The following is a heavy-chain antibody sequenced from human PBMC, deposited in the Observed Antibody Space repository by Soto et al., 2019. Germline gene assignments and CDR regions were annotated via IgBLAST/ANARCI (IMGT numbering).Heavy chain of an antibody. V-gene: IGHV3-30-3*01. Sequence: PGGSLSLSCAASGFSFTTYAMHWVRQAPGKGLEWVAVISDDGSIKYYADSVKGRFTISRDNSKNTFYLQMNSLRGDDTALYYCARAIETAMDPCDYWGQGALVTVSS. CDR3: ARAIETAMDPCDY. D-gene: IGHD5-18*01. CDR2: ISDDGSIK. J-gene: IGHJ4*02. CDR1: GFSFTTYA.